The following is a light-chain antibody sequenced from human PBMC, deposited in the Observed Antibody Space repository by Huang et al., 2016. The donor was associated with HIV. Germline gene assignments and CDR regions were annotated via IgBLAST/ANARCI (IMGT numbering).Light chain of an antibody. V-gene: IGKV3-15*01. CDR3: QQYNSWPPGT. J-gene: IGKJ1*01. CDR2: GGS. Sequence: EIVITQSPATLSVSPGEGATLSCRASQSLHSNLAWYQHRPGQAPRLLIYGGSTRAPGSPARVIGGGAVTEFTLTISSLQSEEFAVYYCQQYNSWPPGTFGQGTKVEIK. CDR1: QSLHSN.